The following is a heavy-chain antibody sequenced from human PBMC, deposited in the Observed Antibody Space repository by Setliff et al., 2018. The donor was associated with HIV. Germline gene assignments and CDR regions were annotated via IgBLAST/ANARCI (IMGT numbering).Heavy chain of an antibody. CDR2: IYTSGST. Sequence: SETLSLTCTVSGGSISSYYWSWIRQPPGKGLEWIGYIYTSGSTNYNPSLKGRVTISVDTSKNQFSLKLSSVTAADTAVYYCARYYCPTGECYGFDIWGQGTRVTV. D-gene: IGHD2-8*01. J-gene: IGHJ3*02. CDR3: ARYYCPTGECYGFDI. CDR1: GGSISSYY. V-gene: IGHV4-4*09.